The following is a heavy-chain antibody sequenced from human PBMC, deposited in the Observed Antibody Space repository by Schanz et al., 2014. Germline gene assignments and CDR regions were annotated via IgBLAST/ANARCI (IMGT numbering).Heavy chain of an antibody. V-gene: IGHV3-23*04. CDR3: AKDPSHGDYDYYFDY. CDR2: ISHSGGSK. D-gene: IGHD3-22*01. J-gene: IGHJ4*02. Sequence: EQLVESGGGLVKPGGSLRLSCAASGFTFSSYAMSWVRQAPGKGLEWVSSISHSGGSKYYADSVKGRFTISRDNSENTLYLQMNSLRAEDTAVYYCAKDPSHGDYDYYFDYWGQGTLVTVSS. CDR1: GFTFSSYA.